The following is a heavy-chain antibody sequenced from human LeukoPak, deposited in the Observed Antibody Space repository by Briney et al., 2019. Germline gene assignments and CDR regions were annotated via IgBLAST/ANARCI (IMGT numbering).Heavy chain of an antibody. CDR1: GFTFSSYS. V-gene: IGHV3-21*01. D-gene: IGHD2-15*01. J-gene: IGHJ4*02. CDR2: ISSSSSYI. CDR3: ARDHIVAARGGHFDY. Sequence: GGSLRLSCAASGFTFSSYSMNWVRQAPGKGLECVSSISSSSSYIYYADSVKGRFTISRDNAKNSLYLQMNSLRAEDTAVYYCARDHIVAARGGHFDYWGQGTLVTVSS.